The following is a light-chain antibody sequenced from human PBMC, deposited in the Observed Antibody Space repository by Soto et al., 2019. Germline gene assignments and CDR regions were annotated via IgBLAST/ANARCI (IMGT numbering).Light chain of an antibody. J-gene: IGLJ2*01. CDR3: SSYTSSSTVL. CDR2: DVS. Sequence: QSALTQPASVSGSPGQSITISCTGTSSDVGGYNYVSWYQQHPGKAPKLTIYDVSNRPSGVSNRFSGSKSGNTASLTISGLQAEDEVDYYCSSYTSSSTVLFGGGTKVTVL. V-gene: IGLV2-14*01. CDR1: SSDVGGYNY.